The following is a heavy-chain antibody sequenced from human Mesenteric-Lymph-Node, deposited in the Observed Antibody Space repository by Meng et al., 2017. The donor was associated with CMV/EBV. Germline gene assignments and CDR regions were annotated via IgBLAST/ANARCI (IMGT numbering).Heavy chain of an antibody. Sequence: QVQLVQSRAELGHPWASVIVSCKASGYTFTDFYIHWVRQAPGQGLEWMGRINPNSSVSNSALNFQGRVTMTRDTSISTAYMDLGRLTSDDTAVYYCARDNVNPEGFDPWGQGTLVTDSS. J-gene: IGHJ5*02. CDR3: ARDNVNPEGFDP. CDR2: INPNSSVS. CDR1: GYTFTDFY. D-gene: IGHD2/OR15-2a*01. V-gene: IGHV1-2*06.